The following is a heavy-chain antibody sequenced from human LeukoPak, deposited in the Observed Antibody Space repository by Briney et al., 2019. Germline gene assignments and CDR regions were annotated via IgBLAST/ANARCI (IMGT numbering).Heavy chain of an antibody. D-gene: IGHD6-6*01. V-gene: IGHV3-53*05. CDR3: AKDPGYSSSNPGDY. Sequence: GGSLRLSCAASGFTVSSNYMSWVRQAPGKGLEWVSVIYSGGSTYYADSVKGRFTISRDNSKNTLYLQMNSLRAEDTAVYYCAKDPGYSSSNPGDYWGQGTLVTVSS. J-gene: IGHJ4*02. CDR2: IYSGGST. CDR1: GFTVSSNY.